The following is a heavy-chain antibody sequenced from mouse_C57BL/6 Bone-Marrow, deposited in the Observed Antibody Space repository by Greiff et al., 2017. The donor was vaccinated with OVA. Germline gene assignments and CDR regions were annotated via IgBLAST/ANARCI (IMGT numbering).Heavy chain of an antibody. Sequence: VQLQQSGAELVRPGASVTLSCKASGFTFTDYEMHWVKQTPVHGLEWIGAIDPETGGTAYNQKFKGKAILTADKASSTAYMELRSLTSEDYAVYYCTSSGIYERYAMDYWGQGTSVTVSS. V-gene: IGHV1-15*01. J-gene: IGHJ4*01. CDR2: IDPETGGT. CDR1: GFTFTDYE. CDR3: TSSGIYERYAMDY. D-gene: IGHD1-1*01.